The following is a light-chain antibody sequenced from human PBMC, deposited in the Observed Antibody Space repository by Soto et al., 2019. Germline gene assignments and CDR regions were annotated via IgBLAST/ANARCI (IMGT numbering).Light chain of an antibody. V-gene: IGKV1-39*01. Sequence: GDRVTITCQASQDISNYLNWYQQKLGKAPKLLIYDASNLETGVPSRFSGSGSGTDFTLTISSLQPEDFATYYCQQSYTTPTWTFGQGTKVDIK. J-gene: IGKJ1*01. CDR1: QDISNY. CDR2: DAS. CDR3: QQSYTTPTWT.